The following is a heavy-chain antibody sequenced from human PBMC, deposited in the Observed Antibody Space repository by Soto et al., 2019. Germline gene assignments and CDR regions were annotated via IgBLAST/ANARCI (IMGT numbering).Heavy chain of an antibody. J-gene: IGHJ4*02. CDR3: GRGYQSFDY. D-gene: IGHD3-22*01. CDR1: GGSIRSGGYS. Sequence: QLQLQESGSGLVKPSQTLSLTCAVSGGSIRSGGYSWSWIRQPPGKGLEWIGYIYHSGSTYYNPSRKSRDTLSVDKAKSQFSLKLSSVTAADTAVYYCGRGYQSFDYLGQGTLVTVSS. CDR2: IYHSGST. V-gene: IGHV4-30-2*01.